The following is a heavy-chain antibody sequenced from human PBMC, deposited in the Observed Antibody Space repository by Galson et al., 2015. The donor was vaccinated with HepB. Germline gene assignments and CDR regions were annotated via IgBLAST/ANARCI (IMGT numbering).Heavy chain of an antibody. V-gene: IGHV3-53*04. J-gene: IGHJ4*02. Sequence: SLRLSCAASGFTVSSNYMSWVRQAPGKGLEWVSVIYSGGSTYYADSVKGRFTISRHNSKNTLYLQMNSLRAEDTAVYYCARDVYCSGGSCDEGYWGQGTLVTVSS. D-gene: IGHD2-15*01. CDR3: ARDVYCSGGSCDEGY. CDR1: GFTVSSNY. CDR2: IYSGGST.